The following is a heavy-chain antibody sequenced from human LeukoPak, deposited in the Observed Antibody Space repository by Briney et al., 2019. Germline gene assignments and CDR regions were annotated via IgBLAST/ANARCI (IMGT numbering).Heavy chain of an antibody. CDR2: IYTSGST. D-gene: IGHD3-22*01. J-gene: IGHJ2*01. Sequence: SETLSLTCTVSGGSISSGSYYWSWTRQPAGKGLEWIGRIYTSGSTNYNPSLKSRVTISVDTSKNQFSLKLSSVTAADTAVYYCARDRPSYYYDSSGYYTGYWYFDLWGRGTLVTVSS. CDR1: GGSISSGSYY. CDR3: ARDRPSYYYDSSGYYTGYWYFDL. V-gene: IGHV4-61*02.